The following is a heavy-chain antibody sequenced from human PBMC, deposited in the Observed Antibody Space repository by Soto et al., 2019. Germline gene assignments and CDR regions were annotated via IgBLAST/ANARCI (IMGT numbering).Heavy chain of an antibody. J-gene: IGHJ4*02. CDR3: ARDHSSGWYGVGDY. Sequence: EVQLVESGGGLVKPGGSLRLSCAASGFTFSSYSMNWVRQAPGKGLEWVSSISSSSSYIYYADSVKGRFTISRDNAKNSLYLQMNSLRAEDTAVYYCARDHSSGWYGVGDYWGQGTLVTVSS. V-gene: IGHV3-21*01. CDR2: ISSSSSYI. CDR1: GFTFSSYS. D-gene: IGHD6-19*01.